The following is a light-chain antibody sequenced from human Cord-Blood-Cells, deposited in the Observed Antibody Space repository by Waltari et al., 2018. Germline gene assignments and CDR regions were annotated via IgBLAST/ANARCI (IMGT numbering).Light chain of an antibody. CDR1: SSDVRSYNL. CDR2: EGS. V-gene: IGLV2-23*01. J-gene: IGLJ3*02. Sequence: QPALTQPAPVSGSPGQSSTIPCTATSSDVRSYNLMPWYQQHPGKAPKLLIYEGSKRPSGVSNRFSGSKSGNTASLTISGLQAEDEADYYCCSYAGSSSWVFGGGTKLTVL. CDR3: CSYAGSSSWV.